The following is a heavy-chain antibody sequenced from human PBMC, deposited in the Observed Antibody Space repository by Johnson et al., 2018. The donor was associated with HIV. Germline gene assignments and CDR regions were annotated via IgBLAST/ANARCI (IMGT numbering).Heavy chain of an antibody. CDR3: AKAYCPGCDGFDI. CDR1: GFTFSSSA. Sequence: QVQLVESGGGVVQPGKSLRLSCAASGFTFSSSAMHWVRQAPGQGLQWVALISYDGTNKYYGDSVKGRFTISRDNSKNTLFLQMDSLRTEDTGVYYCAKAYCPGCDGFDIWGQGTLVTVSS. D-gene: IGHD2-21*01. V-gene: IGHV3-30*04. J-gene: IGHJ3*02. CDR2: ISYDGTNK.